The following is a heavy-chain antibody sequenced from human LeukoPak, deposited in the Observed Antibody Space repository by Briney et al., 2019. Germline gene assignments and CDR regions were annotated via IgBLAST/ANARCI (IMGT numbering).Heavy chain of an antibody. V-gene: IGHV3-15*01. J-gene: IGHJ4*02. CDR3: STHGHYGYYLDY. CDR2: IKSKTDGGTT. Sequence: GGSLRLSCAASGFTFSNAWMSWVRQAPGKGLEWVGLIKSKTDGGTTHYAAPVKGRFTISRDDSKDTLYLQMNSLKTEDTAVYYCSTHGHYGYYLDYWGQGTLVTVSS. CDR1: GFTFSNAW. D-gene: IGHD4-17*01.